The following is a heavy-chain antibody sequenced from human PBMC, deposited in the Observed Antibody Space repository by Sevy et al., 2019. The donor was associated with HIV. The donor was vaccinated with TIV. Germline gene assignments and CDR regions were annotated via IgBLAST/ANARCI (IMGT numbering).Heavy chain of an antibody. CDR1: GYSFTRFW. Sequence: GESLKISCEGSGYSFTRFWIGWVRQMPRKGLEWMRIIYPGDSDTRYSPSFQGQVTISADKSIRTAYLQWSSLKASDSAMYFCTRGYYGSGSYYNNFFDYWGQGTLVTVSS. CDR2: IYPGDSDT. D-gene: IGHD3-10*01. CDR3: TRGYYGSGSYYNNFFDY. J-gene: IGHJ4*02. V-gene: IGHV5-51*01.